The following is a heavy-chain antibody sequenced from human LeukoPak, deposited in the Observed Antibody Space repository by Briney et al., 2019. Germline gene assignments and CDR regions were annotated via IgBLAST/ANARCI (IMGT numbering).Heavy chain of an antibody. J-gene: IGHJ3*02. CDR2: ISGSGGST. Sequence: GGSLRLSCAASGFTFSYAWMSWVRQAPGKGLEWVSAISGSGGSTYYADSVKGRFTTSRDNSKNTLYLQMNSLRAEDTAVYYCAKVSSLIAFDIWGQGTMVTVSS. D-gene: IGHD6-6*01. CDR3: AKVSSLIAFDI. CDR1: GFTFSYAW. V-gene: IGHV3-23*01.